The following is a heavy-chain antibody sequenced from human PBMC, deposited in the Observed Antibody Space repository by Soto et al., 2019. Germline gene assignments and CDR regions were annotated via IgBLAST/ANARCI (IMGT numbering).Heavy chain of an antibody. Sequence: EVQLLESGGGLVQPGVSLRLSCAASGFTFSSYAMSWVRQAPGKGLEWVSAISGSGGSTYYADSVKGRFTISRDNSKNTLYLQMNSLRAEDTAVYYCAKGGFVQDYYYGMDVWGQGTTVTVSS. J-gene: IGHJ6*02. CDR2: ISGSGGST. D-gene: IGHD3-10*01. CDR3: AKGGFVQDYYYGMDV. CDR1: GFTFSSYA. V-gene: IGHV3-23*01.